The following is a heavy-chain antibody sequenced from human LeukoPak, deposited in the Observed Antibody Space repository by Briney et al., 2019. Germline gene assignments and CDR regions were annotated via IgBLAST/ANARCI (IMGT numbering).Heavy chain of an antibody. D-gene: IGHD1-1*01. V-gene: IGHV5-51*01. CDR3: ARSLYNWNDAFDY. Sequence: GSSLKTSWTGSGSRTDYYWIGWVRPLPRKGLEWMGISNPGDSATRYSPSFQGQVTISGDRSTNTAYLQWSSLKASDTAIYYCARSLYNWNDAFDYWGQGTLVTVSS. J-gene: IGHJ4*02. CDR2: SNPGDSAT. CDR1: GSRTDYYW.